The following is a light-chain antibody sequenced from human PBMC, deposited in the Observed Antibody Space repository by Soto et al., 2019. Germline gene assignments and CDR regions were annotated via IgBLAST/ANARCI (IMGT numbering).Light chain of an antibody. V-gene: IGKV1-5*01. CDR1: QSISSR. J-gene: IGKJ4*01. Sequence: DIQLTQSPSTLSASVGDRVTITCRASQSISSRLAWNQKKPVKAPKLLIYDASNLESRVPSRLSGSRSGTEFTRTISSLPPDGFETEYGEQYYSYSHAFSRGTKVEIK. CDR3: EQYYSYSHA. CDR2: DAS.